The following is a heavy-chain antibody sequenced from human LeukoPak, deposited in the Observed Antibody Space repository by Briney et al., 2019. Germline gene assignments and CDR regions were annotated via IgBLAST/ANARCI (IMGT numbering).Heavy chain of an antibody. D-gene: IGHD2-8*01. V-gene: IGHV3-11*01. CDR1: GFIFSDYP. Sequence: SGGSLRLSCAASGFIFSDYPMSWIRHAPGKGRECLSYTRVSENNLYYAGSVKGRFTISRDNAQTSLYLQMNSLRAEDTAVYYCARRIMGTTGHAFDFWGQGTMVTVSS. CDR2: TRVSENNL. J-gene: IGHJ3*01. CDR3: ARRIMGTTGHAFDF.